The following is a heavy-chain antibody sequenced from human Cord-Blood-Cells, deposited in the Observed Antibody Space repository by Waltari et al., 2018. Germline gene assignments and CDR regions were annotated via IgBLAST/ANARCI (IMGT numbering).Heavy chain of an antibody. D-gene: IGHD5-18*01. Sequence: QVQLQESGPGLVKPSETLSLTCTVSGCSISSYYWSWIRQPPGKGLEWIVYIYYRGSTNYNPSLKSRVTISVDTSKNQSSLKLSSVTAADTAVYYCARVPRGYSYEYYFDYWGQGTLVTVSS. CDR3: ARVPRGYSYEYYFDY. V-gene: IGHV4-59*01. J-gene: IGHJ4*02. CDR1: GCSISSYY. CDR2: IYYRGST.